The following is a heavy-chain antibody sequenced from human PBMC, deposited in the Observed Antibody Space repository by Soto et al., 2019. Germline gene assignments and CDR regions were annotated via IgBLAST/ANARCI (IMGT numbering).Heavy chain of an antibody. CDR3: AKQYNWTPDDP. CDR1: GFTLSSYA. Sequence: GGSLRLSCAASGFTLSSYAMAWVRQAPGKGLEWVSAITGTGDTTYYADSVKGRFTVSRDNSRNTLFLQMSSLRAEDTAIYYCAKQYNWTPDDPWGQGTLVTVSS. V-gene: IGHV3-23*01. J-gene: IGHJ5*02. CDR2: ITGTGDTT. D-gene: IGHD1-20*01.